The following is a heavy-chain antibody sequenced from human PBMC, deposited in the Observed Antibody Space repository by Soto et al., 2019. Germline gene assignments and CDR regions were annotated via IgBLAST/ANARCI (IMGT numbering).Heavy chain of an antibody. CDR2: ISTSSSYT. V-gene: IGHV3-11*03. J-gene: IGHJ3*01. Sequence: GGSLRLSCAASGFTFSDYYMSWIRQAPGKGLECISYISTSSSYTNYADSVKGRFTISRDNAQNSLYLQMSSLRAEDTAVDYCARSWDSSSWDGWGQGTMVTFSS. CDR3: ARSWDSSSWDG. D-gene: IGHD6-13*01. CDR1: GFTFSDYY.